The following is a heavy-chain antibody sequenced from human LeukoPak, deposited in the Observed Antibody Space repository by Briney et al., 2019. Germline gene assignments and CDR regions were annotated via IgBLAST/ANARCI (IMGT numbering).Heavy chain of an antibody. Sequence: GESLKISCKGSGYRFTSYWIAWVRQMPGKGLEWMGIIYPGDSETRYSPSFQGQVTISVDKSISTAYLQWSSLKASDTAMYSWARAYCSSSTCYFYIAFDYWGQGTLVTVSS. J-gene: IGHJ4*02. CDR1: GYRFTSYW. CDR2: IYPGDSET. D-gene: IGHD2-2*01. V-gene: IGHV5-51*01. CDR3: ARAYCSSSTCYFYIAFDY.